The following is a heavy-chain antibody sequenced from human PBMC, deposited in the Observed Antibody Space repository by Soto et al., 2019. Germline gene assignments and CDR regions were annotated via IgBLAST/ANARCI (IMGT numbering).Heavy chain of an antibody. V-gene: IGHV3-30*03. CDR2: ISYDGSNK. CDR1: GFTFNSYG. Sequence: GGSLRLSCAASGFTFNSYGIHWVRQAPGKGLEWVAVISYDGSNKYYADSVKGRFTISRDNSKNTLYLQMNSLRAEDTAVYYCARDYYRFNSGYGFSMDVWGQGT. D-gene: IGHD5-12*01. CDR3: ARDYYRFNSGYGFSMDV. J-gene: IGHJ6*02.